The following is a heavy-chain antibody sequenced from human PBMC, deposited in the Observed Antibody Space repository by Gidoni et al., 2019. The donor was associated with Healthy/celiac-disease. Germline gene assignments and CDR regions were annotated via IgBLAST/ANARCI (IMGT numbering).Heavy chain of an antibody. CDR2: IDPSDSYT. Sequence: EVQLVQSGAEVKKPGESLRISCKGSGYSFTSYWISWVRQMPGKGLEWMGRIDPSDSYTNYSPSFQGHVTISADKSISTAYLQWSSLKASDTAMYYCARLFAYYYGSGTRSWFDPWGQGTLVTVSS. CDR1: GYSFTSYW. V-gene: IGHV5-10-1*03. J-gene: IGHJ5*02. D-gene: IGHD3-10*01. CDR3: ARLFAYYYGSGTRSWFDP.